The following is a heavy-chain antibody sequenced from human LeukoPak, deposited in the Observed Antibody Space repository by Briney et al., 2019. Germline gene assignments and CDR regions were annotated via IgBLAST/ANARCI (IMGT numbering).Heavy chain of an antibody. CDR3: AKDLSSSWFEGLDN. Sequence: RAGGSLRLSCAASGFTLSTYGMYWVRQAPGKGLEGVAVIWNDGSNKHYADPVKGRFTISRDNSKNTLDPQMNSLRAEDTAVYYCAKDLSSSWFEGLDNWGQGTLVTVSS. D-gene: IGHD6-13*01. J-gene: IGHJ4*02. CDR2: IWNDGSNK. V-gene: IGHV3-33*06. CDR1: GFTLSTYG.